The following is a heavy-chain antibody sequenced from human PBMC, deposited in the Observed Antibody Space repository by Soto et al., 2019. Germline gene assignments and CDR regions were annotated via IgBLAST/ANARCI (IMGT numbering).Heavy chain of an antibody. Sequence: GGSLRPSCVASVFTFATYWMIWVRQAPGKGLQWVANIRQDGGAQYYVDSVKGRFTISRDNAKNSVYLQMDSLRVEDTAVYYCVRGGHGSGSYLGSSWGQGSLVTVSS. CDR3: VRGGHGSGSYLGSS. CDR1: VFTFATYW. J-gene: IGHJ5*02. CDR2: IRQDGGAQ. V-gene: IGHV3-7*03. D-gene: IGHD3-10*01.